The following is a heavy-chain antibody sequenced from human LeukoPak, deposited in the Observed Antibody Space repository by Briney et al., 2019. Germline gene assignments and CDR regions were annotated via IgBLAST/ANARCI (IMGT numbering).Heavy chain of an antibody. J-gene: IGHJ4*02. Sequence: PGGSLRLSCAASGFSFSNYAMSWVRQAPGKGLGWVSTISGSGGTTYYADSVKGRFTISRDNSKNTLYLQMNSLRVEDTAVYYCAKVGAASWTFDYWGQGILVTVSS. D-gene: IGHD3-10*01. CDR2: ISGSGGTT. CDR1: GFSFSNYA. V-gene: IGHV3-23*01. CDR3: AKVGAASWTFDY.